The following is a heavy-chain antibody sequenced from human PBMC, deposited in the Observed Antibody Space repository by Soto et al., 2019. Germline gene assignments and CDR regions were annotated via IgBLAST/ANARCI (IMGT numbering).Heavy chain of an antibody. Sequence: VGSLRLSCEASGFIFSGHWMHWVRQPPGKGLVWVSRINGDGSITDYADSVGGRFTISRDDARNTLVLQMNNLRPDDSAVYYCARVLRGRGSSTFDYWGQGTLVTVSS. D-gene: IGHD1-26*01. CDR3: ARVLRGRGSSTFDY. CDR1: GFIFSGHW. V-gene: IGHV3-74*01. CDR2: INGDGSIT. J-gene: IGHJ4*02.